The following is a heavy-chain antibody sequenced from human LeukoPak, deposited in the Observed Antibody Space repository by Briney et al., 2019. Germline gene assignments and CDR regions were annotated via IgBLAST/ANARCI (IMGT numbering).Heavy chain of an antibody. D-gene: IGHD1-26*01. CDR3: AKEASSGNFVTIDC. V-gene: IGHV3-23*01. J-gene: IGHJ4*02. CDR1: GFTFRNYV. CDR2: ITGDGGGT. Sequence: RAGGSLRLSCAASGFTFRNYVMSWVRQTPGKGLEWVSAITGDGGGTNHADSVKGRFTISRDNSKNTLYLQMNSLRAEDTAVYYCAKEASSGNFVTIDCWGQGALVTVSS.